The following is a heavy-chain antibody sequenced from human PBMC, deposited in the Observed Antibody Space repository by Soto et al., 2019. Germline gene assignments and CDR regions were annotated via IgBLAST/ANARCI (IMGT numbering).Heavy chain of an antibody. CDR3: AKVPLVNGNYFDY. Sequence: SLRLSCAASGFTFSSFAMTWVRQTPGKGLEWVSGISGTGTSTYYADSVKGRFTISRDNSKNTLYLQMNSLRAEDTAVFYCAKVPLVNGNYFDYWGQGTLVTVSS. D-gene: IGHD2-2*01. CDR2: ISGTGTST. J-gene: IGHJ4*02. V-gene: IGHV3-23*01. CDR1: GFTFSSFA.